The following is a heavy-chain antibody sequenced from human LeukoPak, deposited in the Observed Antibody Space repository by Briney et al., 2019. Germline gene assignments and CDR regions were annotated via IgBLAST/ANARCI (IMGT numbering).Heavy chain of an antibody. CDR2: INNDGSST. CDR3: ASVVGGYYPPVEAFDI. V-gene: IGHV3-74*01. Sequence: GGSLRLSCAASGFTFSSCWMHWVRQAPGKGRVWVSRINNDGSSTSYADSVKGRFTISRDNAKNTMYLAMNSLRDEDTAVYYCASVVGGYYPPVEAFDIWGQGTMVTVSS. CDR1: GFTFSSCW. D-gene: IGHD3-3*01. J-gene: IGHJ3*02.